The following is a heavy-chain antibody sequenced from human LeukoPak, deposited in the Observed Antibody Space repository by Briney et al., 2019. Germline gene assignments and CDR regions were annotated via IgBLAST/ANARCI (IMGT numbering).Heavy chain of an antibody. J-gene: IGHJ3*02. CDR2: INPSGGST. CDR3: ARGARGTPAFDI. D-gene: IGHD1-26*01. CDR1: GYTFTSYA. Sequence: ASVKVSCKASGYTFTSYAMNWVRQAPGQGLEWMGIINPSGGSTSYAQKFQGRVTMTRDTSTSTVYMELSSPRSEDTAVYYCARGARGTPAFDIWGQGTMVTVSS. V-gene: IGHV1-46*01.